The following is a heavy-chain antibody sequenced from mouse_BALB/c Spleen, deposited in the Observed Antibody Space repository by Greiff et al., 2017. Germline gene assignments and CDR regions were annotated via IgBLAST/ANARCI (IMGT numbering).Heavy chain of an antibody. CDR2: IRDGGSYT. CDR3: ARGILRFYAMDY. D-gene: IGHD1-1*01. J-gene: IGHJ4*01. CDR1: GFTFSDYY. Sequence: EVQVVESGGGLVKPGGSLKLSCAASGFTFSDYYMYWVRQTPEKRLEWVATIRDGGSYTYYPDSVKGRFPISRDNAQNNLYLQMSSLKSEDTAMYYCARGILRFYAMDYWGQGTSVTVSS. V-gene: IGHV5-4*02.